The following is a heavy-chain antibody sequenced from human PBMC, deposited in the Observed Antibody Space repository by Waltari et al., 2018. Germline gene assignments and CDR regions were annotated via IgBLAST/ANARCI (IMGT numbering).Heavy chain of an antibody. Sequence: QLQLQESGPGLVKPSETLSLTCTVSGGSISSSSYYWGWIRQPPGKGLEWIGSIYYSASAYYNPALKSRVTISVDTSKNQFSLQLSSVTAADTAVYYCARGSATPRFDYWGQGTLVTVSS. D-gene: IGHD2-15*01. V-gene: IGHV4-39*07. J-gene: IGHJ4*02. CDR2: IYYSASA. CDR3: ARGSATPRFDY. CDR1: GGSISSSSYY.